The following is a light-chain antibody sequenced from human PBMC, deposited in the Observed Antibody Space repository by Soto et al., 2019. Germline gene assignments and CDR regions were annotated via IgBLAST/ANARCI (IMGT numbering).Light chain of an antibody. Sequence: IVLTQSPGNLSLSPGERATLSCRASQSVSSSYLAWYQQKPGQAPRLLIYGASSRATGIPDRFSGSGSGTGFTLTISRLEPEDFAVYYCQQYGSSPRTFGNGTKVDI. CDR1: QSVSSSY. V-gene: IGKV3-20*01. CDR2: GAS. J-gene: IGKJ3*01. CDR3: QQYGSSPRT.